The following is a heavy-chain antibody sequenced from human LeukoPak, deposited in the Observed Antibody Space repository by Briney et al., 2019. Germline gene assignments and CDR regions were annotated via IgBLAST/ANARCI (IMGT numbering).Heavy chain of an antibody. Sequence: GGSLRLSCAASGFTFSSYWMSWVRQAPGKGLEWVALISYDGSNKYYADSVKGRFTISRDNSKNTLYLQMNSLRAEDTAVYYCATAKYCSGGSCYLGTPEYWGQGTLVTVSS. D-gene: IGHD2-15*01. CDR3: ATAKYCSGGSCYLGTPEY. V-gene: IGHV3-30*03. J-gene: IGHJ4*02. CDR2: ISYDGSNK. CDR1: GFTFSSYW.